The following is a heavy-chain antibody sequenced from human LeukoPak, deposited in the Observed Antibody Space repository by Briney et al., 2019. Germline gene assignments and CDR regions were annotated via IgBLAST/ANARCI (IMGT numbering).Heavy chain of an antibody. CDR1: GGSFSGYS. D-gene: IGHD3-10*01. CDR2: INQSG. J-gene: IGHJ4*02. Sequence: SETLSLTCAVYGGSFSGYSWNWIRQPPGKGLEWIGEINQSGNYNPSLKSRVTISRDTSKMQFSLEVRSVTAADTAVYFCARDPFMVRGLLTAPGGGDYWGQGTLVTVSS. CDR3: ARDPFMVRGLLTAPGGGDY. V-gene: IGHV4-34*01.